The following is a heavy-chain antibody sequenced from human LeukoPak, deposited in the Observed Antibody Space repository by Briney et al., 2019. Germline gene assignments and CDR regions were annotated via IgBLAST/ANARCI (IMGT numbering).Heavy chain of an antibody. Sequence: GGSLRLSCAASGFTFSNYGMSWVRQAPGKGLEWVPSIRGSGDTTFYADSVKGRFTISRDNPKNTLYLQMNSLEAEDTALYYCAKRDTSGSYYFDYWGQGTLVTVSS. CDR1: GFTFSNYG. D-gene: IGHD5-18*01. J-gene: IGHJ4*02. CDR2: IRGSGDTT. V-gene: IGHV3-23*01. CDR3: AKRDTSGSYYFDY.